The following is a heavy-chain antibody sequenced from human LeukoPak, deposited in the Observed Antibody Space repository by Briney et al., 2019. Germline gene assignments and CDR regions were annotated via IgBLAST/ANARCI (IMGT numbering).Heavy chain of an antibody. V-gene: IGHV4-39*07. D-gene: IGHD7-27*01. CDR1: GGSISSSSYY. J-gene: IGHJ6*03. CDR3: ARRAGDPSGYYCMDV. CDR2: IYYSGST. Sequence: SETLSLTCTVSGGSISSSSYYWGWIRQPPGKGLEWIGSIYYSGSTYYNPSLKSRVTISVDTSKNQFSLKLSSVTAADTAVYYCARRAGDPSGYYCMDVWGKGTTVTVSS.